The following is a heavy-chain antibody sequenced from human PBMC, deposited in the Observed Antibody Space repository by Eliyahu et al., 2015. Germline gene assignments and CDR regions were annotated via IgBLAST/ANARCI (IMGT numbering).Heavy chain of an antibody. J-gene: IGHJ4*02. D-gene: IGHD6-13*01. Sequence: QVQLVESGGGVVQPGRSLRLSCAASGFTFSSXGXXWVRQAPGKGLEWVAVXXYDGSNEYYADSVKGRFTISRDNSKNTLSLQMNSLRVEDTAVYYCARDLAGTVDYWGQGILVTVSS. V-gene: IGHV3-33*01. CDR1: GFTFSSXG. CDR3: ARDLAGTVDY. CDR2: XXYDGSNE.